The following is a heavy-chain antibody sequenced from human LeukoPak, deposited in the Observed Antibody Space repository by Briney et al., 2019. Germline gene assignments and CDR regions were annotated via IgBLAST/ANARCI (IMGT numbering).Heavy chain of an antibody. Sequence: SETLSLTCAVYGGSFSGYYWSWIRQPPGKGLEWIGEINHSGSTNYNPSLKSRVTISVDTSKNRFSLKLSSVTAADTAVYYCARGQAQHSRTWSYFHYWGQGTLVTVSS. CDR3: ARGQAQHSRTWSYFHY. CDR1: GGSFSGYY. CDR2: INHSGST. V-gene: IGHV4-34*01. J-gene: IGHJ4*02. D-gene: IGHD6-13*01.